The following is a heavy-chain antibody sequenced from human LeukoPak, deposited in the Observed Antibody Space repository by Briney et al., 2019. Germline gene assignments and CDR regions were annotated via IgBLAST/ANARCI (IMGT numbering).Heavy chain of an antibody. D-gene: IGHD6-13*01. J-gene: IGHJ4*02. CDR2: IYYSGST. Sequence: SETLSLTCTVSGGSISSYYWSWIRQPAGKGLEWIGYIYYSGSTNYNPSLKSRVTISVDTSKNQFSLKLSSVTAADTAVYYCARARTYSSSWYFDYWGQGTLVTVSS. CDR3: ARARTYSSSWYFDY. CDR1: GGSISSYY. V-gene: IGHV4-59*08.